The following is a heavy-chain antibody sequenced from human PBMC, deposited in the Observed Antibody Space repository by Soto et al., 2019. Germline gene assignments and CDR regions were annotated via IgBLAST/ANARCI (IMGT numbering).Heavy chain of an antibody. V-gene: IGHV1-46*01. CDR1: GYTFTSYY. J-gene: IGHJ5*02. CDR2: INPSGGYT. CDR3: ARGGGSVVVTAPYDP. Sequence: QVQLVQSGAEVKKPGASVKVSCKASGYTFTSYYMNWVRQAPGQGLEWLGIINPSGGYTTYAQRFLVRVTMTSDTSTTTAHTELGSLTSEDTAVYYCARGGGSVVVTAPYDPWGQGTRVTVSS. D-gene: IGHD2-21*02.